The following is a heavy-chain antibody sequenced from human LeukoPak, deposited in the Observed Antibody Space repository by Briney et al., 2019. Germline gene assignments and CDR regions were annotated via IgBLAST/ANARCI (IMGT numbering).Heavy chain of an antibody. CDR1: DHTFTYYY. V-gene: IGHV4-59*01. CDR3: ARKKQLADWFDP. CDR2: IYYTGSS. Sequence: SETLSLTCDGTDHTFTYYYWSWIRQPPGKGLEWIGSIYYTGSSNYNPSLESRVTMSIDTSNNQFSLKLKSVTSADTAVYYCARKKQLADWFDPWGQGILVTVSS. J-gene: IGHJ5*02. D-gene: IGHD1-1*01.